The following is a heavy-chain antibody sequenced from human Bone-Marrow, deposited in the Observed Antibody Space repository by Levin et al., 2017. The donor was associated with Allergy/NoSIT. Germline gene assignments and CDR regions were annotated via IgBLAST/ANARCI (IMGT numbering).Heavy chain of an antibody. CDR3: AKRTSGTFDI. CDR1: GFTFSSYA. V-gene: IGHV3-23*01. J-gene: IGHJ3*02. CDR2: ISDSGGST. D-gene: IGHD3-10*01. Sequence: GGSLRLSCAASGFTFSSYAMGWVRQAPGKGLEWVSAISDSGGSTYYADSVKGRFTISRDNSENTLYLQMNSLRAEDTAVYYCAKRTSGTFDIWGQGTMVTVSS.